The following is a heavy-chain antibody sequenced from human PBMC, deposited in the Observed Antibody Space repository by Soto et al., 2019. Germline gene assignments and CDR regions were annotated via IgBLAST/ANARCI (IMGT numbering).Heavy chain of an antibody. V-gene: IGHV3-21*01. CDR1: GFTFSSYS. J-gene: IGHJ5*02. Sequence: GSLRLSCAASGFTFSSYSMNWVRQAPGKGLEWVSSISSSSSYIYYAESVKGRFTISRDNAKNLLYLQMNSLRAEDTAVFYCARGPDIVLMVYAIYSWFDPWGQGTLVTVSS. CDR3: ARGPDIVLMVYAIYSWFDP. CDR2: ISSSSSYI. D-gene: IGHD2-8*01.